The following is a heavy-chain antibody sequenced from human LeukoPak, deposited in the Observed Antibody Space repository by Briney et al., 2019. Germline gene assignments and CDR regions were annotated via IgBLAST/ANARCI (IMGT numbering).Heavy chain of an antibody. CDR2: IIPIFGTA. CDR3: ASLEAAPYLGY. V-gene: IGHV1-69*05. J-gene: IGHJ4*02. CDR1: GGTFSSYA. D-gene: IGHD6-6*01. Sequence: GASVKVSCKASGGTFSSYAISWVRQAPGQGLEWMGGIIPIFGTANYAQKFQGRVTITTDESTSTAYMELSSLRSEDTAVYYCASLEAAPYLGYWGQGTLVTVSS.